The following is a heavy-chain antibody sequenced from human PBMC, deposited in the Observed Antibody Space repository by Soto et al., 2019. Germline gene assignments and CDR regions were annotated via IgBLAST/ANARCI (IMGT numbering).Heavy chain of an antibody. Sequence: SETLSLTCTVSGGSISSYYWSWIRQPPGKGLEWIGYIYYSGSTNYNPSLKSRVTISVDTSKNQFSLKLSSVTAADTAVYYCARLPDCSGGSCYSYYYYMDVWGKGTTVTVSS. CDR2: IYYSGST. CDR1: GGSISSYY. D-gene: IGHD2-15*01. J-gene: IGHJ6*03. CDR3: ARLPDCSGGSCYSYYYYMDV. V-gene: IGHV4-59*08.